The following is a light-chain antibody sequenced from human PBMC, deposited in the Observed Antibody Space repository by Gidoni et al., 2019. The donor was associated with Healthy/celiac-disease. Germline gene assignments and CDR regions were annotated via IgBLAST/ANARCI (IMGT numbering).Light chain of an antibody. CDR3: AAWDDSLSGPV. V-gene: IGLV1-47*02. CDR1: SSNIGSNY. Sequence: QSVLTQPPSASGTPGQRVTISCSGSSSNIGSNYVYWYPQLPGTAPKLLIYSNNQRPSGVPDRFSGSKSGTSASLAISGLRSEYEADYYCAAWDDSLSGPVFGGGTKLTVL. J-gene: IGLJ2*01. CDR2: SNN.